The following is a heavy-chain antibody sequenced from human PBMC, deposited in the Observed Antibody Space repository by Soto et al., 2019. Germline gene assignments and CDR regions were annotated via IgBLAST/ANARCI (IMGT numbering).Heavy chain of an antibody. J-gene: IGHJ6*02. V-gene: IGHV5-51*01. CDR1: GYSFTSYW. CDR2: IYPGDSDT. Sequence: PGESLKLSCKGSGYSFTSYWIGWVRQMPGKGLEWMGIIYPGDSDTRYSPSFQGQVTISADKSISTAYLQWSSLKASDTAMYYCASSGKPRETYYYYGMDVWGQGTTVTVSS. CDR3: ASSGKPRETYYYYGMDV. D-gene: IGHD3-10*01.